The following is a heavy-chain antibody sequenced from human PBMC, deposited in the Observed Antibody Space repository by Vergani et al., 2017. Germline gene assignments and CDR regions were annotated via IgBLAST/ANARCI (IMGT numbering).Heavy chain of an antibody. CDR2: INQGGSEK. V-gene: IGHV3-7*01. D-gene: IGHD6-13*01. CDR1: GFTFSSYW. J-gene: IGHJ4*02. CDR3: ARGGSDSSWYWVY. Sequence: EVQLVESGGGLVQPGGSLRLSCVASGFTFSSYWMTWVRQAPGKGPEWVANINQGGSEKYYVDSVKGRFTISRDNVKNSLYLQMNSLRAEDTAVYYCARGGSDSSWYWVYWGQGTLVTVSS.